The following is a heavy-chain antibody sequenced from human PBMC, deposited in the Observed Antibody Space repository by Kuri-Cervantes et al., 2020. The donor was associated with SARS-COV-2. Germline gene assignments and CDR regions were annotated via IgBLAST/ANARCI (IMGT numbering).Heavy chain of an antibody. J-gene: IGHJ4*02. Sequence: SLKISCSDSGFTFDYHAIFWVRQVPGKGLEWVSTISSNGGDLDYADSVEGRFTISRDNAKSSLYMQMNRLRPEDMALYYCTTLIDYWGQGARVTVSS. CDR3: TTLIDY. D-gene: IGHD1-1*01. CDR1: GFTFDYHA. CDR2: ISSNGGDL. V-gene: IGHV3-9*03.